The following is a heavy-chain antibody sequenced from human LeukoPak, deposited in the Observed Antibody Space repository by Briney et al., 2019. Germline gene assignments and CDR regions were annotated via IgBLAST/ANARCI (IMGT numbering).Heavy chain of an antibody. J-gene: IGHJ4*02. CDR1: GYTFTGYY. CDR2: INPNSGGT. V-gene: IGHV1-2*02. D-gene: IGHD1-26*01. CDR3: ARDLSGRWELPPFYFDY. Sequence: APVKPSCKASGYTFTGYYMHWVRQAPGQGLEWMGWINPNSGGTNYAQKFQGRVTMTRDTSISTAYMELSRLRPDDTAVYYCARDLSGRWELPPFYFDYWGQGTLV.